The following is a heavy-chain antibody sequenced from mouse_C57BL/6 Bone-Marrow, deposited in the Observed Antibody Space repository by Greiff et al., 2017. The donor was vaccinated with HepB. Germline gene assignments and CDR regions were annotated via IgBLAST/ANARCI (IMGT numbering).Heavy chain of an antibody. V-gene: IGHV5-17*01. Sequence: EVKVVESGGGLVKPGGSLKLSCAASGFTFSDYGMHWVRQAPEKGLEWVAYISSGSSTIYYADTVKGRFTISRDNAKNTLFLQMTSLRSEDTAMYYCARRLGYAMDYWGQGTSVTVSS. CDR2: ISSGSSTI. J-gene: IGHJ4*01. CDR1: GFTFSDYG. CDR3: ARRLGYAMDY. D-gene: IGHD3-3*01.